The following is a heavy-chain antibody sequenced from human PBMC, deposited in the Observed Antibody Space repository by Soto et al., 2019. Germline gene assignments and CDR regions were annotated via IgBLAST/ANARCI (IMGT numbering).Heavy chain of an antibody. Sequence: QVQLVQSGAEVKKPGASVKVSCKASGYTFTSYGISWLRQAPGQGLEWMGWINAYNGNTKYAQKLQGRVTMTTDTATSTAYMELRSLRSDDTAVYSCARDLAVALIDYWGQGALVTVSS. CDR3: ARDLAVALIDY. CDR1: GYTFTSYG. V-gene: IGHV1-18*01. D-gene: IGHD6-19*01. CDR2: INAYNGNT. J-gene: IGHJ4*02.